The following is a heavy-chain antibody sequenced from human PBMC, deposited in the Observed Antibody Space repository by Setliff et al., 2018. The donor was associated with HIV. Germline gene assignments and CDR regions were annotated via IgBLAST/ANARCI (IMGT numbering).Heavy chain of an antibody. Sequence: PGGSLRLSCAASGFAFVDFAMTWVRQRPGKGLEWVSYINWNGGRTDFADSVKGRFTISRDNVERYVFLEMNNLRPEDTALYYCARHWGRDLGRAFEGWGQGTMVTVSS. CDR1: GFAFVDFA. D-gene: IGHD3-16*01. CDR3: ARHWGRDLGRAFEG. J-gene: IGHJ3*01. CDR2: INWNGGRT. V-gene: IGHV3-20*04.